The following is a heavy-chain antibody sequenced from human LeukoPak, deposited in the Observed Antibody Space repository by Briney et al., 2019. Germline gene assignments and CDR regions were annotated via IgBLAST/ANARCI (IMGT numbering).Heavy chain of an antibody. D-gene: IGHD1-1*01. CDR3: ARSKTGTTIYAFDI. CDR2: TYNGGTT. J-gene: IGHJ3*02. Sequence: NPSETLSLTCTVSGGSISGYYWSWIRQPPGKGLEWIGYTYNGGTTNYNSPLKSRVTISIDTSKNQFSLKLSSVTAADTAMYYCARSKTGTTIYAFDIWGQGTMVTVSS. CDR1: GGSISGYY. V-gene: IGHV4-59*01.